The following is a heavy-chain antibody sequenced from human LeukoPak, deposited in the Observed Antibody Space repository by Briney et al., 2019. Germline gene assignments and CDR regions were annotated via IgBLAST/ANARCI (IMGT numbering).Heavy chain of an antibody. CDR2: IYYSGSI. V-gene: IGHV4-59*01. CDR3: ARENPSGYYNRPIDY. CDR1: GASISSYY. J-gene: IGHJ4*02. Sequence: SETLSLTCTVSGASISSYYWSWIRQPPGKGLEWIGDIYYSGSIKYNPSLKSRVTMSVDTSKNRFSLKLSSVTAADTAIYYCARENPSGYYNRPIDYWGQGTLVTVSS. D-gene: IGHD3-22*01.